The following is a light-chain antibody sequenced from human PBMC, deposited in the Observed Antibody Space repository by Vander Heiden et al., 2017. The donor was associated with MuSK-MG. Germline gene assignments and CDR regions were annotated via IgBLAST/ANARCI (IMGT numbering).Light chain of an antibody. CDR2: KAS. V-gene: IGKV1-5*03. Sequence: DIPMTQSPSTLSASVGDRVTITCRASQSVSSRLAWYQQKPGKAPNLLIYKASSLQSGVPSRFSGSGSGTEFTLTISSVQPDDFATYYCQQYNSYSQTFGQGTKVEIK. CDR1: QSVSSR. J-gene: IGKJ1*01. CDR3: QQYNSYSQT.